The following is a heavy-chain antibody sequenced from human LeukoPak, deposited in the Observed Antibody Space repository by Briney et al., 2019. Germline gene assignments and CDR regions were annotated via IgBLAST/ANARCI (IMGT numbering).Heavy chain of an antibody. CDR1: GGSITITNYY. Sequence: SETLSLTCTVSGGSITITNYYWGWIRQPPGKGLEWVGNIYHDGSTYYNPSLKSRVTISVDTSKNQFSLKLSSVTAADTAVYYCARDRDYLDYWGQGTLVTVSS. CDR2: IYHDGST. V-gene: IGHV4-39*07. J-gene: IGHJ4*02. CDR3: ARDRDYLDY.